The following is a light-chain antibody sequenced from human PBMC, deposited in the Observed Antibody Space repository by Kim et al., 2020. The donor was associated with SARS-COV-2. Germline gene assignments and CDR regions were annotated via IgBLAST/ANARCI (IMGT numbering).Light chain of an antibody. J-gene: IGLJ2*01. V-gene: IGLV3-1*01. CDR3: QAWDSSTAV. Sequence: VPPEQTASITCSGDKLGDKYACWYRQKPGQSPVLVIYQDSKRPSGIPERFSGSNSGNTATLTISGTQAMDEADYYCQAWDSSTAVFGGGTQLTVL. CDR1: KLGDKY. CDR2: QDS.